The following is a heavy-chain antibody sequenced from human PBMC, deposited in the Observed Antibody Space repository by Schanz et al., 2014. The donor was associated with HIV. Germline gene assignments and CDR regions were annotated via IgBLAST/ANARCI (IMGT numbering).Heavy chain of an antibody. CDR2: ISYDGSSK. D-gene: IGHD4-17*01. J-gene: IGHJ4*02. CDR1: GFIFSSYG. CDR3: AKASVTDYCDY. V-gene: IGHV3-30*18. Sequence: QVQPVESGGGVVQPGRSQRLSCAASGFIFSSYGMHWVRQAPGKGLEWVAVISYDGSSKYYADSVQGRFTITRDNSKNTLYLQMNNLRAEDTAVYFCAKASVTDYCDYWGQGTLVTVSS.